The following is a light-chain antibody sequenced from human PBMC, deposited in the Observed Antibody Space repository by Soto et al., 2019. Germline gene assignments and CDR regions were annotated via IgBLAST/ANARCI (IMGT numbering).Light chain of an antibody. V-gene: IGKV3-15*01. CDR2: GAT. Sequence: EVVITQSPATLPVSPGERATLSLRASQSVSNNLAWYQQKPGQAPRLLIYGATTRATGIPARFSGSGSGTEFTLTISSLQSEDLAVYYCQQYNNWLLTFGGGTKVDIK. CDR1: QSVSNN. CDR3: QQYNNWLLT. J-gene: IGKJ4*01.